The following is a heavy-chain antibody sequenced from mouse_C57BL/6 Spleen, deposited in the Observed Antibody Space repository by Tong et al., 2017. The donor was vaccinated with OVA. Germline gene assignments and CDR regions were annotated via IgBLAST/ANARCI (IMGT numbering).Heavy chain of an antibody. V-gene: IGHV1-82*01. CDR1: GYAFSSYW. CDR3: ARGLQTWFAY. CDR2: IYPGDGDT. Sequence: VQLQESGAELVKPGASVKISCKASGYAFSSYWMNWVKQRPGKGLEWIGRIYPGDGDTNYNGKFKGKATLTADKSSSTAYMQLSSLTSEDSAVYFCARGLQTWFAYWGQGTLVTVSA. J-gene: IGHJ3*01. D-gene: IGHD2-13*01.